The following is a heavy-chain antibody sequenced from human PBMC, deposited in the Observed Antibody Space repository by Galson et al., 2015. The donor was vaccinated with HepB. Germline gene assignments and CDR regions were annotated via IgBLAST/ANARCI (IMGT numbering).Heavy chain of an antibody. D-gene: IGHD3-16*01. J-gene: IGHJ5*02. CDR2: IYYTGTT. Sequence: ETLSLTCTVSGGSISNNMYYWDWIRQPPGKGLEWIGIIYYTGTTYYNPSLKSPVTISVDTSKNQFSLKLSSVTAADTAVYYCARLSNRALGWVDPWGQGTLVTVSS. CDR1: GGSISNNMYY. V-gene: IGHV4-39*07. CDR3: ARLSNRALGWVDP.